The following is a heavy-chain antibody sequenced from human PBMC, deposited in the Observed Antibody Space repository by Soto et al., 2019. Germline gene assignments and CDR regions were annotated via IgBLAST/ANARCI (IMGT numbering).Heavy chain of an antibody. CDR2: TSSSSSYI. Sequence: EVQLVESGGGLVKPGGSLRLSCAASGFTFSSYSMNWVRQAPGKGLEWVSSTSSSSSYIYYADSVKGRFTISRDNAKNSLYLQMNSLRAEDTAVYYCARESVGAIYSDYFDYWGQGTLVTVSS. D-gene: IGHD1-26*01. CDR1: GFTFSSYS. CDR3: ARESVGAIYSDYFDY. J-gene: IGHJ4*02. V-gene: IGHV3-21*01.